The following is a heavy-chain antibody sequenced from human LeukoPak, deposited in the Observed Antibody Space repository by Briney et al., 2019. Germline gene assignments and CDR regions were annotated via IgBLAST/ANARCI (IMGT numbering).Heavy chain of an antibody. D-gene: IGHD2-21*02. CDR1: GGSISSSSYY. Sequence: PSETLSLTCTVSGGSISSSSYYWGWIRQPPGKGLEWIGSIYYSGSTYYNPSLKSRVTIPVDTSKNQFSLKLSSVTAADTAVYYCARQDRYPSFHWYFDLWGRGTLVTVSS. V-gene: IGHV4-39*01. CDR2: IYYSGST. J-gene: IGHJ2*01. CDR3: ARQDRYPSFHWYFDL.